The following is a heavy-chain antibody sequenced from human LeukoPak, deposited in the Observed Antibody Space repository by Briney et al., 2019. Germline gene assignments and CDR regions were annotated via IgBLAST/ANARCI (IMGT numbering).Heavy chain of an antibody. J-gene: IGHJ4*02. CDR2: IYYSGST. CDR3: ARQPNCSGGSCYSDPFDY. V-gene: IGHV4-59*08. Sequence: SETLSLTCTVSGGSISSYYWSWIRQPPGKGLEWIGYIYYSGSTNYNPSLKSRVTISVDTSKNQFSLKLSSVTAADTAVYYCARQPNCSGGSCYSDPFDYRGQGTLVTVSS. D-gene: IGHD2-15*01. CDR1: GGSISSYY.